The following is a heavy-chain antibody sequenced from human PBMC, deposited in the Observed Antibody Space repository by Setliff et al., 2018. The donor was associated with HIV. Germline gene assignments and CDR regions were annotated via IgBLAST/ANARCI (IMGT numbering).Heavy chain of an antibody. V-gene: IGHV4-61*02. CDR1: GVPFGSGTYY. CDR2: IQSTWNT. D-gene: IGHD1-20*01. J-gene: IGHJ5*02. Sequence: PSETLSLTCTVSGVPFGSGTYYWSWIRQPAGKGLEWIGLIQSTWNTNYNTSPKSRVTISMDTSKNQVSLRLKSVTAADTAIYYCVTSKPHNWNDGANWFDPWGQGTLVTVSS. CDR3: VTSKPHNWNDGANWFDP.